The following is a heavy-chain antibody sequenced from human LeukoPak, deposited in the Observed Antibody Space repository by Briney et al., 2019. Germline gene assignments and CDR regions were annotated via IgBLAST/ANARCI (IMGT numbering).Heavy chain of an antibody. CDR3: AKGLYSSSWYFFAY. J-gene: IGHJ4*02. D-gene: IGHD6-13*01. CDR1: GFTFSTYA. CDR2: STNSGSII. V-gene: IGHV3-23*01. Sequence: GVSLRLSCAASGFTFSTYAMSWVRQAPGKGLEWVSASTNSGSIIYYADSVKGRFTISRDNSKNTLDLQMNGLRAEDTAVYYCAKGLYSSSWYFFAYWGQGTLVTVSS.